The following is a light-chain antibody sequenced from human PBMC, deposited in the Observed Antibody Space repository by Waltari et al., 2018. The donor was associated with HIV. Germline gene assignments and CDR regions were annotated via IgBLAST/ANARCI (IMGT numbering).Light chain of an antibody. J-gene: IGLJ3*02. CDR2: EVS. Sequence: QSALTQPPSASGSPGQSVTISCTGTSSDVGGYNYVSWYQQHPGKAPKFIIYEVSKRPSGVPDRFSGSKSGNTASLTVSGLQAEDEADYYCSSYAGSNWVFGGGTKLTV. CDR1: SSDVGGYNY. CDR3: SSYAGSNWV. V-gene: IGLV2-8*01.